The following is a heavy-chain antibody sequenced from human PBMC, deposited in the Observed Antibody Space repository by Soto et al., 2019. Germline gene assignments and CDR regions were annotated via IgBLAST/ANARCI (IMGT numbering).Heavy chain of an antibody. V-gene: IGHV3-30*18. Sequence: PGGSLRLSCAASGFTFSSYGMHWVRQAPGKGLEWVAVISYDGSNKYYADSVKGRFTISRDNSKNTLYLQMNSLRAEDTAVYYCAQGGRITMIVDAFDIWGQGTLVTVSS. D-gene: IGHD3-22*01. CDR3: AQGGRITMIVDAFDI. J-gene: IGHJ4*02. CDR2: ISYDGSNK. CDR1: GFTFSSYG.